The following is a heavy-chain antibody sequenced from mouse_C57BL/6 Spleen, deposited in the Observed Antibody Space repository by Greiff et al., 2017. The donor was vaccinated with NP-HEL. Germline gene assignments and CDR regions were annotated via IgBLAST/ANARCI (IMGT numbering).Heavy chain of an antibody. CDR2: ISSGGSYT. CDR3: ARGGDSSGFAWFAY. J-gene: IGHJ3*01. Sequence: EVQGVESGGDLVKPGGSLKLSCAASGFTFSSYGMSWVRQTPDKRLEWVATISSGGSYTYYPDSVKGRFTISRDNAKNTLYLQMSSLKSEDTAMYYCARGGDSSGFAWFAYWGQGTLVTVSA. D-gene: IGHD3-2*02. V-gene: IGHV5-6*01. CDR1: GFTFSSYG.